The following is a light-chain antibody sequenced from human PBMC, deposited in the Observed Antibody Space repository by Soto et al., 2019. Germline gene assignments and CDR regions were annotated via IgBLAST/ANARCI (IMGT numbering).Light chain of an antibody. CDR1: QSVNTY. V-gene: IGKV3-11*01. Sequence: DIVLTQSPATLSLSPGEGATLSCRASQSVNTYLAWYQQKTGPAPRLLIYDASNRATGIPARFSGTGSGTDFTLAISSLEPEDFAVYYCQQRSTWPHTFGPGTKVEI. CDR2: DAS. J-gene: IGKJ3*01. CDR3: QQRSTWPHT.